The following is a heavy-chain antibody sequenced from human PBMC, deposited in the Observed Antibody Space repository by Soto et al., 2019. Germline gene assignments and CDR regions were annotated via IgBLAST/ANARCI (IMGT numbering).Heavy chain of an antibody. CDR3: AGFYVAAGAAPLEY. V-gene: IGHV3-33*01. CDR1: GVIFSNFG. CDR2: IWHDGSNK. Sequence: GGSLRLSCAASGVIFSNFGMHWVRQAPGKGLEWVGIIWHDGSNKYYADSVEGRFTISRDNSKNTVYLQMNSLRGEDTGIYYCAGFYVAAGAAPLEYWGQGTLVTVSS. J-gene: IGHJ4*02. D-gene: IGHD1-26*01.